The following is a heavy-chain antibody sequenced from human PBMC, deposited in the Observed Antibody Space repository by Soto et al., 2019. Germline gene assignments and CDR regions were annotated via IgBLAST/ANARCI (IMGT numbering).Heavy chain of an antibody. Sequence: PSETLSLTCAVYGGSFSGYYWSWIRQPPGKGLEWIGEINHSGSTNYNPSLKSRVTISVDTSKNQFSLKLSSVTAADTDVYYCSRVGVVVFCSSTTCVEFDYWGQGTLVTVSS. CDR3: SRVGVVVFCSSTTCVEFDY. D-gene: IGHD2-2*01. CDR1: GGSFSGYY. V-gene: IGHV4-34*01. CDR2: INHSGST. J-gene: IGHJ4*02.